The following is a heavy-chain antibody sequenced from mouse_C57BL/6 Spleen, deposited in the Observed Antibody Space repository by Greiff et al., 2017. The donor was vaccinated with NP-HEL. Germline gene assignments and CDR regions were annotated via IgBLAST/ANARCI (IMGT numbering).Heavy chain of an antibody. V-gene: IGHV14-4*01. CDR2: IDPENGDT. CDR3: TTPRTGWFAY. Sequence: VQLKESGAELVRPGASVKLSCTASGFNIKDDYMHWVKQRPEQGLEWIGWIDPENGDTEYASKFQGKATITADTSSNTAYLQLSSLTSEDTAVYYCTTPRTGWFAYWGQGTLVTVSA. J-gene: IGHJ3*01. CDR1: GFNIKDDY.